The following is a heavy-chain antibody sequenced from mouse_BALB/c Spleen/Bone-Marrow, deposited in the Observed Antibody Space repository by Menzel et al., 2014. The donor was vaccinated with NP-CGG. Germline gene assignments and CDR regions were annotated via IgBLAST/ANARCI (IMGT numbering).Heavy chain of an antibody. D-gene: IGHD2-10*02. V-gene: IGHV1-80*01. CDR1: GYPFSSYW. CDR2: IYPGDGET. CDR3: ARKYGDY. J-gene: IGHJ2*01. Sequence: VKVVESGAELVRPGSSVKISCKASGYPFSSYWMNWVKQRPGQGLEWIGQIYPGDGETNYNGKFKGNATLTADKSSSTAYMQLINLTSEDSAVYLCARKYGDYWGQGTTLTVSS.